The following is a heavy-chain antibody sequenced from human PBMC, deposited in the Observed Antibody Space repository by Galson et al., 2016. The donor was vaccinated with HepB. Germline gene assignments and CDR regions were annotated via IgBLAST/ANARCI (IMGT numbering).Heavy chain of an antibody. CDR2: IYPGDSET. J-gene: IGHJ4*02. CDR1: GYSFSSHW. CDR3: ARLSGFWSGSPPAHFDY. D-gene: IGHD3-3*01. V-gene: IGHV5-51*01. Sequence: QSGAEVKKPGESLKISCKGSGYSFSSHWIGWVRQMSGKGLEWMGLIYPGDSETRYSPSFQGQVTISVDKSIGTAHLQWSSLEASDTAIYYCARLSGFWSGSPPAHFDYWGQGTLVTVSS.